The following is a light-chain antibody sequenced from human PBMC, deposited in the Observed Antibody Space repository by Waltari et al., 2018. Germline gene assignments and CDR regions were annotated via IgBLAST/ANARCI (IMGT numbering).Light chain of an antibody. J-gene: IGKJ1*01. CDR2: KAS. V-gene: IGKV1-5*03. Sequence: DIQMTQSPSTLSASEGDRVTITCRASQNINNWLAWFQQKPGRGPNLLIYKASILESGVPSRFSGGGSGTEFTLKIRSLQPDDSATYFCLQYNSRWTFGQGTKVTIK. CDR1: QNINNW. CDR3: LQYNSRWT.